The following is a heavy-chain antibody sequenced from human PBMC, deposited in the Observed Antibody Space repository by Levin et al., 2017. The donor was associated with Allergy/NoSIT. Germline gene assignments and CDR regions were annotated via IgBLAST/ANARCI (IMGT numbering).Heavy chain of an antibody. Sequence: SETLSLTCTVSGGSISSYYWSWIRQPPGKGLEWIGYIYYSGSTNYNPSLKSRVTISVDTSKNQFSLKLSSVTAADTGVYYCARMYCSSTSCYAGMGLNWFDPWGQGTLVTVSS. J-gene: IGHJ5*02. CDR3: ARMYCSSTSCYAGMGLNWFDP. CDR1: GGSISSYY. D-gene: IGHD2-2*01. V-gene: IGHV4-59*01. CDR2: IYYSGST.